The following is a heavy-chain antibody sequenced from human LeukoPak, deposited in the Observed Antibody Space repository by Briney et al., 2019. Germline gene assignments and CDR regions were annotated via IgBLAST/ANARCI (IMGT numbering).Heavy chain of an antibody. J-gene: IGHJ4*02. D-gene: IGHD3-22*01. V-gene: IGHV4-34*01. CDR3: ARGNYYDSSGYQYYFDY. CDR1: GGSFSGYY. Sequence: SETLSLTCAVYGGSFSGYYWSWIRQPPGKGLEWIGEINHSGSTNYNPSLKSRVTISVDTSKNQFSLKLSSVTAADTAVYYCARGNYYDSSGYQYYFDYWGREPWSPSPQ. CDR2: INHSGST.